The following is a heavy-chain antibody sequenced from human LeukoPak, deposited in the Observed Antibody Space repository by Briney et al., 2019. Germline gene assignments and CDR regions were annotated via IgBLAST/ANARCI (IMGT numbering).Heavy chain of an antibody. CDR2: IYTSGST. D-gene: IGHD3-3*01. CDR1: GGSISSYC. J-gene: IGHJ5*02. Sequence: SETLSLTCTVSGGSISSYCWSWVRQPPGKGLEWIGYIYTSGSTGYNPSLKSRVTMSVDTSKNQLSMELRFLTAADTAVYFCATSYDAKTAPYDLWGQGTLATVSS. CDR3: ATSYDAKTAPYDL. V-gene: IGHV4-4*09.